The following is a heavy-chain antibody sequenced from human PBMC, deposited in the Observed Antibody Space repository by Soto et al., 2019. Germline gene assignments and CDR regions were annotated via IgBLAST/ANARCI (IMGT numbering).Heavy chain of an antibody. D-gene: IGHD5-18*01. Sequence: SETLSLTCTVSGGSISSEGYYWSWFRQLPGKGLEWIGDIYYSGTTYHNPSLRSRLTISGDASKNQFSLRLSSVTAADTALYYCARGRGYSYGPYYFDYWGQGTLVTVS. CDR2: IYYSGTT. V-gene: IGHV4-31*03. CDR1: GGSISSEGYY. CDR3: ARGRGYSYGPYYFDY. J-gene: IGHJ4*02.